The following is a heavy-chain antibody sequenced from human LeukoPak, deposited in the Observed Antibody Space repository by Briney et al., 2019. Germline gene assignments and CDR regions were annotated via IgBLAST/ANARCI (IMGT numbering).Heavy chain of an antibody. CDR1: GFTFSGSG. V-gene: IGHV3-73*01. J-gene: IGHJ5*02. CDR2: IRSKANSYAT. Sequence: GGSLKLSCAASGFTFSGSGIHWVRQASGRGLEWVGRIRSKANSYATAYAVSVKGRFTISRDDSKNTVYLQMNSLKTEDTAVYYCTTLYYYDTSGPPPWGQGTLVTVSS. CDR3: TTLYYYDTSGPPP. D-gene: IGHD3-22*01.